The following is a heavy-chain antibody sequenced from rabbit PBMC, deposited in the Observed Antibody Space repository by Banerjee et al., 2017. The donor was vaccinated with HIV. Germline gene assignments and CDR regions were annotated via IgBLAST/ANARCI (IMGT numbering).Heavy chain of an antibody. J-gene: IGHJ4*01. D-gene: IGHD2-1*01. V-gene: IGHV1S40*01. CDR3: ARNGGVYLSHFNL. Sequence: QSLEESGGDLVKPGASLTLTCTASGFSFSSSYWICWVRQAPGKGLEWIACIAAGSSGSTYYASWANGRFTISKTSSTTVTLQMTSLTAADTATYFCARNGGVYLSHFNLRGPGTLAPS. CDR1: GFSFSSSYW. CDR2: IAAGSSGST.